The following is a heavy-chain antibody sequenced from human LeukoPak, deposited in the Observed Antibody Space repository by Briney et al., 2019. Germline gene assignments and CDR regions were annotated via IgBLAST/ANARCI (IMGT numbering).Heavy chain of an antibody. CDR3: ARSIIYSSSWYTDYYYYYGMDV. D-gene: IGHD6-13*01. V-gene: IGHV3-74*01. Sequence: GGSLRLSCAAPGFTFSSYWMHWVSHAPGKGLVWVSRINSDGSSTIYADSVKGRFTISRDNAKNTLYLQMNRLRAEDTAGYYCARSIIYSSSWYTDYYYYYGMDVWGQGTTVTGSS. J-gene: IGHJ6*02. CDR2: INSDGSST. CDR1: GFTFSSYW.